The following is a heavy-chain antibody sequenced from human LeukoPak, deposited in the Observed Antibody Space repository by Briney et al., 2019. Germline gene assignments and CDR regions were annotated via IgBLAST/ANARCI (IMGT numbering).Heavy chain of an antibody. CDR2: ISFDGSNT. V-gene: IGHV3-30*15. CDR1: GFTFRSYA. Sequence: PGGSLRLSCAASGFTFRSYAMHCVRQAPGKGLEWVAVISFDGSNTYYAASVKGRFTISRDNSKNTLYLQMGSLRAEDTALYYCVREKEGYYVYYYMDVWGKGTTVTVSS. CDR3: VREKEGYYVYYYMDV. J-gene: IGHJ6*03.